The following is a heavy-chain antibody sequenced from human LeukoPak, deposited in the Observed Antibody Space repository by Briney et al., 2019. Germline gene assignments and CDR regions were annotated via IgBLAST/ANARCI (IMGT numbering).Heavy chain of an antibody. V-gene: IGHV3-7*01. CDR3: ARVLDGRQWLVGYYYYYMDV. D-gene: IGHD6-19*01. Sequence: QSGGSLRLSCAASGFTFNTYNMNWVRQPPGKGLEWVANIKQDGSEKYYVDSVKGRFTISRDNAKNSLYLQMNSLRAEDTAVYYCARVLDGRQWLVGYYYYYMDVWGKGTTVTVSS. CDR2: IKQDGSEK. J-gene: IGHJ6*03. CDR1: GFTFNTYN.